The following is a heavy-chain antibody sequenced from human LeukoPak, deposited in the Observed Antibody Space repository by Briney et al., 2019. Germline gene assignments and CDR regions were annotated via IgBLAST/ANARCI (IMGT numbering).Heavy chain of an antibody. J-gene: IGHJ4*02. CDR3: ARGQDYYYDSSGALLGNY. V-gene: IGHV1-8*01. CDR2: MNPNSGNT. D-gene: IGHD3-22*01. Sequence: ASVKVSCKASGYTFTSYDINWVRQATGQGLEWMGWMNPNSGNTGYAQKFQGRVTMTRNTSISTAYMELSSLRSEDTAVHYCARGQDYYYDSSGALLGNYWGQGTLVTVSS. CDR1: GYTFTSYD.